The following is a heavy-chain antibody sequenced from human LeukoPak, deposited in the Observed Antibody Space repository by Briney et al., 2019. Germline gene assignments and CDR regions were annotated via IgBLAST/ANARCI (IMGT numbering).Heavy chain of an antibody. CDR1: GCTFTSYD. CDR3: AREYNWNVNWFDP. Sequence: ASVKVSCKVSGCTFTSYDIHWLRQVAGQGLEWMGWMIPNSGNTAYAQKFQGRVTMTRNTSISTAYMELSSLRSDDTAVYYCAREYNWNVNWFDPWGQGTLVTVSS. J-gene: IGHJ5*02. V-gene: IGHV1-8*01. D-gene: IGHD1-1*01. CDR2: MIPNSGNT.